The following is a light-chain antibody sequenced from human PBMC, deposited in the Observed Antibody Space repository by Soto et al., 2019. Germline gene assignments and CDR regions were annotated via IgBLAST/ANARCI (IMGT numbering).Light chain of an antibody. CDR2: SND. J-gene: IGLJ1*01. V-gene: IGLV1-44*01. CDR1: SSNIGNNY. CDR3: AAWDDSLNGYV. Sequence: VVTQPPSVSAAPGQKVTISCSGSSSNIGNNYVSWYQQLPGTAPKLLIYSNDQRPSGVPDRFSGSKSGTSASLAISGLQSADEADYYCAAWDDSLNGYVFGTGTKVTVL.